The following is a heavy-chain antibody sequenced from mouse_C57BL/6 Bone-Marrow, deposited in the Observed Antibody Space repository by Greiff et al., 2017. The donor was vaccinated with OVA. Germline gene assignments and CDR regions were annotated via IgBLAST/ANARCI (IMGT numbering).Heavy chain of an antibody. J-gene: IGHJ3*01. Sequence: EVQLQQSGPVLVKPGASVKMSCKASGYTFTDYYMNWVKQSHGKSLEWIGVINPYNGGTSYNQKFKGKATLTVDKSSSTAYMELNSLTSEDSAVDDGARRDGNDSFAYWGQGTLVTVSA. D-gene: IGHD2-12*01. CDR2: INPYNGGT. CDR1: GYTFTDYY. CDR3: ARRDGNDSFAY. V-gene: IGHV1-19*01.